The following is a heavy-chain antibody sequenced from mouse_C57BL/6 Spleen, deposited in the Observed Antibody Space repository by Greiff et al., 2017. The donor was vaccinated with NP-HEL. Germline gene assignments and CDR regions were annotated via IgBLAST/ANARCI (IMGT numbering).Heavy chain of an antibody. J-gene: IGHJ4*01. Sequence: QVQLQQPGAELVKPGASVKMSCKASGYTFTSYWITWVKPRPGQGLEWIGDIYPGSGSTNYNEKFKSKATLTVDTSSSTAYMQLSSLTSEDSAVYYCARCYDGYPYAMDYWGQGTSVTVSS. D-gene: IGHD2-3*01. V-gene: IGHV1-55*01. CDR2: IYPGSGST. CDR3: ARCYDGYPYAMDY. CDR1: GYTFTSYW.